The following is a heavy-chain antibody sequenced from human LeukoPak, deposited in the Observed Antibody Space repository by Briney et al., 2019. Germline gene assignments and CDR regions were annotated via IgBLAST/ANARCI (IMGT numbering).Heavy chain of an antibody. D-gene: IGHD5-24*01. CDR2: IWDVENNE. CDR3: TRDTVWLQLKY. V-gene: IGHV3-33*01. Sequence: GGSLRLSCAASGFTFSSFGMHWVRQAPGKGLEWVAIIWDVENNEYYADSVKGRFTISRDNSKNTVYLQMNSLRAEDTAVYYCTRDTVWLQLKYWGQGALVTVSS. CDR1: GFTFSSFG. J-gene: IGHJ4*02.